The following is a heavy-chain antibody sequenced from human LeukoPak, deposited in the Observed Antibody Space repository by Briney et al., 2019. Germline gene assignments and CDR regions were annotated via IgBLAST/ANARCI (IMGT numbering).Heavy chain of an antibody. J-gene: IGHJ4*02. CDR1: GFTFSRFT. CDR3: ARHLSGVTGYTYGRGIDY. V-gene: IGHV3-7*01. CDR2: IKKDGSEK. D-gene: IGHD5-18*01. Sequence: GGSLRLSCAASGFTFSRFTMNWVRQAPGKGLEWVANIKKDGSEKYSVDSVKGRFTISRDNAKTSLYLQMNTLRAEDTAVYYCARHLSGVTGYTYGRGIDYWGQGTLVTVSS.